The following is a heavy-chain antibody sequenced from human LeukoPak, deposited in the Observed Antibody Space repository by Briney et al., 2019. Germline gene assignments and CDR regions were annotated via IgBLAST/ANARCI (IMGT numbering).Heavy chain of an antibody. D-gene: IGHD3-10*01. Sequence: LRLSCAASGFTFSSYEMNWVRQAPGKGLEWIGNIFYSGSTYYIPSLKSRVTISLDTSRNQFSLKLNSVTAADTAVYYCAKSNGYGLVDIWGQGTMVTVSS. CDR2: IFYSGST. CDR3: AKSNGYGLVDI. CDR1: GFTFSSYE. V-gene: IGHV4-59*12. J-gene: IGHJ3*02.